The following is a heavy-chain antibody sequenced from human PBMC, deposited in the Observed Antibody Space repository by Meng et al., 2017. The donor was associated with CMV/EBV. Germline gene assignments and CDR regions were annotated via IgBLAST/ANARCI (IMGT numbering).Heavy chain of an antibody. Sequence: GESLKISCAASGFTFSSYAMHWVRQAPGKGLEWVAVISYDGSNKYYADSVKGRFTISRDNSKNTLYLQMNSLRAEDTAVYYGARDRAIAARHFDYWGQGTLVTVSS. CDR1: GFTFSSYA. D-gene: IGHD6-6*01. V-gene: IGHV3-30*04. CDR3: ARDRAIAARHFDY. J-gene: IGHJ4*02. CDR2: ISYDGSNK.